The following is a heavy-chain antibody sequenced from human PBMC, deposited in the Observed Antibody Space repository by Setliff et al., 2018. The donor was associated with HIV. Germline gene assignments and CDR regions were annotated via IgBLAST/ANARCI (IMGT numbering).Heavy chain of an antibody. J-gene: IGHJ4*02. D-gene: IGHD6-19*01. V-gene: IGHV4-38-2*02. CDR1: GYSISSGYY. CDR2: IIPSGST. CDR3: ARRSGWSLDY. Sequence: PSETLSLTCTVSGYSISSGYYWGWIRQTPGKGLEWIGEIIPSGSTNYNPSLKSRVTISVDTSKNQFSLKLSSVTAADTAVYYCARRSGWSLDYWGQGTLVTVSS.